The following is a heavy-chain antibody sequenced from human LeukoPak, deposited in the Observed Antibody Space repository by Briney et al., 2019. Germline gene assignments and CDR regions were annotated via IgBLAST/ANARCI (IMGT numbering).Heavy chain of an antibody. D-gene: IGHD5-24*01. CDR2: MNSDGRST. Sequence: PGGSLRLSCAASGFTFTSYWMNWVRQDPGKGLVWVSSMNSDGRSTNYADSVKGRFTISRDKAKNTLYLQMNSLTAEDTAVYYCAKRGGVGGLEMATILGYFDYWGQGALVSV. CDR3: AKRGGVGGLEMATILGYFDY. CDR1: GFTFTSYW. J-gene: IGHJ4*02. V-gene: IGHV3-74*01.